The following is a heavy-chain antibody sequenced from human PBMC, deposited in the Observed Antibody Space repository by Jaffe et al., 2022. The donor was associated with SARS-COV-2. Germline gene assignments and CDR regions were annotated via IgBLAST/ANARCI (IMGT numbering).Heavy chain of an antibody. CDR2: IKPDGSAQ. V-gene: IGHV3-7*03. J-gene: IGHJ6*02. D-gene: IGHD3-10*01. Sequence: EVQLVESGGALVQPGGSLRLSCAASGFTFSSYWMIWVRQAPGKGLEWVGNIKPDGSAQFYVDSVKGRFTISRDNAKNSLYLQMNSLRAEDTAVYSCAKDSGYGGPMDVWGQGTTVTVSS. CDR3: AKDSGYGGPMDV. CDR1: GFTFSSYW.